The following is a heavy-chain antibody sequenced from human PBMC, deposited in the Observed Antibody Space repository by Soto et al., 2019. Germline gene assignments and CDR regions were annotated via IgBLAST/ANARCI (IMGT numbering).Heavy chain of an antibody. CDR1: GFTFSSYA. V-gene: IGHV3-23*01. CDR2: ISASGAYT. D-gene: IGHD3-10*01. J-gene: IGHJ4*02. Sequence: EVQLLESGGGLVQPGGSLRLSCAASGFTFSSYAMTWVRQAPGKGLAWVSAISASGAYTYYADSVKGRFTIARDNSKNTLYLQMNSLRPDDTAVYYCAKDPRSYSSGSHTYFYDWGQASLGTVSS. CDR3: AKDPRSYSSGSHTYFYD.